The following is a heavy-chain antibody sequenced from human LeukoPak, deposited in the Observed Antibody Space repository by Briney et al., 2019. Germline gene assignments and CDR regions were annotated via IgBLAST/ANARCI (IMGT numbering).Heavy chain of an antibody. Sequence: PGGSLRHSCATSGFTFGDYAMSWVRQAPGKGLEWVGRIKSRADGGTTDYAAPVKGRFTMSRDDSKKTLYLQMNSLRAEDTAVYYCAKAAPLRRTMIVVVTHFDYWGQGTLVTVSS. CDR2: IKSRADGGTT. D-gene: IGHD3-22*01. CDR1: GFTFGDYA. CDR3: AKAAPLRRTMIVVVTHFDY. J-gene: IGHJ4*02. V-gene: IGHV3-15*01.